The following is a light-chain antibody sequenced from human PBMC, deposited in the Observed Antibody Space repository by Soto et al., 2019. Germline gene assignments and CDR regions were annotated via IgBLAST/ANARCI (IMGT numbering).Light chain of an antibody. CDR1: QDIAIY. CDR2: TAS. V-gene: IGKV1-9*01. J-gene: IGKJ4*01. CDR3: QQTRAYPST. Sequence: IQLTQSPASLSASAGDRVTFTCRASQDIAIYLAWYQQKPGEAPNLLIHTASTLHGGVPSRFSGSGSGTDFTLTITSLQAEDFATYYCQQTRAYPSTFGGGTKVEIK.